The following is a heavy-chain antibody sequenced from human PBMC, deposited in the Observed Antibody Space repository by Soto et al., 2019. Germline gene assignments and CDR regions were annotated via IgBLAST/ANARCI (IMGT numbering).Heavy chain of an antibody. D-gene: IGHD3-10*01. V-gene: IGHV1-69*13. CDR3: ARGYGGLTMVRAARGMDV. Sequence: SVKVSCKASGGTFSSYAISWVRQAPGEGLEWMGGIIPIFGTANYAQKFQGRVTITADESTSTAYMELSSLRSEDTAVYYCARGYGGLTMVRAARGMDVWGQGTTVTVSS. J-gene: IGHJ6*02. CDR2: IIPIFGTA. CDR1: GGTFSSYA.